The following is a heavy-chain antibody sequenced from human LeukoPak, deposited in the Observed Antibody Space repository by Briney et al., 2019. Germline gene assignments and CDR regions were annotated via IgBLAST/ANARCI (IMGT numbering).Heavy chain of an antibody. CDR2: ISYYGSNK. Sequence: GRSLRLSSAASGFTFSSYAMHWVRQAPGKWLEWVAAISYYGSNKYYADSVKGRFTISRDNSKNTLYLQMNSLRAEDTAVYYCAKDPSPLYCSSTSCSPYGMDVWGKGTTVTVSS. CDR1: GFTFSSYA. J-gene: IGHJ6*04. D-gene: IGHD2-2*01. V-gene: IGHV3-30*18. CDR3: AKDPSPLYCSSTSCSPYGMDV.